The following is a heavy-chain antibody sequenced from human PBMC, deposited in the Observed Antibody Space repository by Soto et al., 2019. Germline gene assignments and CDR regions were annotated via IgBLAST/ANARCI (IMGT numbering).Heavy chain of an antibody. CDR1: GGSISSYY. CDR2: IYYSGST. CDR3: ARAGVYDYVWGSYRYTRYFAY. Sequence: SETLSLTCTVSGGSISSYYWSWIRQPPGKGLEWIGYIYYSGSTNYNPSLKSRVTISVDTSKNQFSLKLSSVTAADTAVYYCARAGVYDYVWGSYRYTRYFAYWGQGTLVTIS. J-gene: IGHJ4*02. D-gene: IGHD3-16*02. V-gene: IGHV4-59*01.